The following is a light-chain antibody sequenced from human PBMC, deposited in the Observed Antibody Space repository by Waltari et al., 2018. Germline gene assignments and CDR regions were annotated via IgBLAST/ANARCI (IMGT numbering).Light chain of an antibody. CDR3: QHYVRLPAT. J-gene: IGKJ1*01. V-gene: IGKV3-20*01. Sequence: TLSCRASQSVRGSLAWYQQKAGQAPRLLIYGVSSRATGIPERFSGSGSGTDFSLTISRLEPEDFAVYYCQHYVRLPATFGQGTKVEIK. CDR1: QSVRGS. CDR2: GVS.